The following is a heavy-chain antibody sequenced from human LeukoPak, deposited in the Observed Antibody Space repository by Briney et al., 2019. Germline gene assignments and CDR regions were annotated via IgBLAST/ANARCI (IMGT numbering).Heavy chain of an antibody. CDR1: GLTVSRNY. CDR2: ISYDGSNK. J-gene: IGHJ4*02. D-gene: IGHD2-15*01. V-gene: IGHV3-30*03. Sequence: GGSLRLSCAASGLTVSRNYMSWVRQAPGKGLEWVAVISYDGSNKYYADSVKGRFTISRDNSKNTLYLQMNSLRAEDTAVYYCARDIAGYCSGGSCYPPYYWGQGTLVTVSS. CDR3: ARDIAGYCSGGSCYPPYY.